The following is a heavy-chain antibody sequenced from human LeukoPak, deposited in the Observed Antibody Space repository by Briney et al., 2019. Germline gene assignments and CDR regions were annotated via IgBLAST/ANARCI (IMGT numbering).Heavy chain of an antibody. D-gene: IGHD3-3*01. CDR2: IYSSGSP. V-gene: IGHV4-4*07. CDR1: DVSISGYY. Sequence: PSETLSLTCTVSDVSISGYYWSWIRQPAGKGLEWIGRIYSSGSPNYNPSLKSRVTMSVDMSKKQFSLNLSSVTAADTAVYYCARTGTSFWSGKFDYWGQGTLVTVSS. J-gene: IGHJ4*02. CDR3: ARTGTSFWSGKFDY.